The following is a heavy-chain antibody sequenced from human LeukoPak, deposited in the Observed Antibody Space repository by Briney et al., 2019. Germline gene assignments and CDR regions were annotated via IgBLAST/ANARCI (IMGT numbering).Heavy chain of an antibody. V-gene: IGHV4-34*01. D-gene: IGHD2/OR15-2a*01. CDR3: ARGSRIFLQH. CDR1: GGSFSSYY. J-gene: IGHJ1*01. Sequence: SETLSLTCAVYGGSFSSYYWSWIRQPPGKGLEWIGEINHSGGTDYNPSLKSRVTISVDTSKNQFSLKLNSVTAADTAVYYCARGSRIFLQHWGQGTLVTVSS. CDR2: INHSGGT.